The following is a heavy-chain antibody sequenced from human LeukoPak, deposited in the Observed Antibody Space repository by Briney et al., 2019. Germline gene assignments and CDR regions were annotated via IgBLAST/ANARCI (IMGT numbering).Heavy chain of an antibody. V-gene: IGHV3-48*03. J-gene: IGHJ5*02. CDR3: ARDSYYYDSTNSNP. CDR1: GFTFSSYE. D-gene: IGHD3-22*01. CDR2: ISSTGTTI. Sequence: GGSLRLSCAASGFTFSSYEMNWVRQAPGKGLEWVSYISSTGTTIYYADSVKGRFTISRDNAKNSLYLQMNSLRDEDTAVYYCARDSYYYDSTNSNPWGQGTLVTVSS.